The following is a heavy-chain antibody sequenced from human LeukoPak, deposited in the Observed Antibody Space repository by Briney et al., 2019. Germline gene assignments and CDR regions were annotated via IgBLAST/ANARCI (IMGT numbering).Heavy chain of an antibody. CDR1: GFNFSNHW. D-gene: IGHD2-2*01. Sequence: GGSLRLSCAASGFNFSNHWMSWVRQAPGKGLEWVANIKEDVSEKWYVDSVKGRFTISRDNVDNSLSLQMNSLRTEDTAVYFCARGDGVPAASDYWGQGTLVTVSS. J-gene: IGHJ4*02. CDR2: IKEDVSEK. V-gene: IGHV3-7*01. CDR3: ARGDGVPAASDY.